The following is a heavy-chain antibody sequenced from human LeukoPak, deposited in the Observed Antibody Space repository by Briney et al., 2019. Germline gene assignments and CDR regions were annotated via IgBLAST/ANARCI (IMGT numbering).Heavy chain of an antibody. D-gene: IGHD2-15*01. J-gene: IGHJ4*02. CDR1: GGSFSGYY. V-gene: IGHV4-34*01. CDR3: ASISVGAAGFDY. CDR2: INHSGST. Sequence: PSETLSLTCAVYGGSFSGYYWSWIRQPPGKGLEWIGEINHSGSTNYNPSLKSRVTISVDTSKNQFSLKLSSVTAADTAVCYCASISVGAAGFDYWGQGTLVTVSS.